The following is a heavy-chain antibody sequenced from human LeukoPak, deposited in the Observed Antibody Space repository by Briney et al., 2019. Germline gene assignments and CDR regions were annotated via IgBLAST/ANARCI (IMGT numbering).Heavy chain of an antibody. D-gene: IGHD3-10*01. Sequence: GGSLRLSCAASGFTFSSYEMNWVRKAPGKGLEWVSYISSSGSTIYYADSVKGRFTISRDNAKNSLYLQMNSLRAEDTAVYYCARRTLWSRCMDVWGQGTTVTVSS. J-gene: IGHJ6*02. CDR3: ARRTLWSRCMDV. V-gene: IGHV3-48*03. CDR2: ISSSGSTI. CDR1: GFTFSSYE.